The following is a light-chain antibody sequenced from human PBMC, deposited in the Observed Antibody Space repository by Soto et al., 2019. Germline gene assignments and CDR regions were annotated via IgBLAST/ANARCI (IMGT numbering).Light chain of an antibody. CDR3: QQRSNWPPIT. CDR2: DAS. CDR1: QSIDNRY. V-gene: IGKV3-11*01. J-gene: IGKJ5*01. Sequence: EIVLTQSPGTLSSSPGERATLSCRASQSIDNRYLAWYQQKPGQAPRLLIYDASNRATGIPARFSGSGSGTDFTLTISSLEPEDFAVYYCQQRSNWPPITFGQGTRLEIK.